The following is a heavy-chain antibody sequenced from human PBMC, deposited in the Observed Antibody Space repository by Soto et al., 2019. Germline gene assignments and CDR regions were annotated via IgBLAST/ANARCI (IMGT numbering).Heavy chain of an antibody. J-gene: IGHJ4*02. D-gene: IGHD3-22*01. Sequence: SETMSLTCTVSGGSISSSRYYWGWIRQPPGKGLEWIGSIYYSGSTYYNPSLKSRVTISVDTSKNQFSLKLSSETAADTAVYYCARIVVVAYYFDYWGQGTLVTVSS. CDR1: GGSISSSRYY. CDR2: IYYSGST. V-gene: IGHV4-39*01. CDR3: ARIVVVAYYFDY.